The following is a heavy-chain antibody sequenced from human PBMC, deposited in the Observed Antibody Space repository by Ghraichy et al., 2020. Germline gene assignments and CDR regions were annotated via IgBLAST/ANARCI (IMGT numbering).Heavy chain of an antibody. CDR1: GFTFSNAW. V-gene: IGHV3-15*01. D-gene: IGHD6-19*01. Sequence: GGSLRLSCAASGFTFSNAWMSWVRQAPGKGLEWVGRIKSKTDGGTTDYAAPVKGRFTISRDDSKNTLYLQMNSLKTEDTAVYYCTTESLLEQWLVLVWGQGTLVTVSS. CDR2: IKSKTDGGTT. CDR3: TTESLLEQWLVLV. J-gene: IGHJ4*02.